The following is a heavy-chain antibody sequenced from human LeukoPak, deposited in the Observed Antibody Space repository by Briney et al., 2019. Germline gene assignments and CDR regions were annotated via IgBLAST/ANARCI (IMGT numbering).Heavy chain of an antibody. D-gene: IGHD1-26*01. V-gene: IGHV3-11*04. CDR1: GFTFSDYY. CDR3: AREERNAFDI. J-gene: IGHJ3*02. Sequence: GGSLRLSCAASGFTFSDYYMSWIRQAPGKGLEWVSYISNSGSTIYCADSVKGRFTISRDNPKNSLYLQMNSLRAEDTAVYFCAREERNAFDIWGQGTMVTVSS. CDR2: ISNSGSTI.